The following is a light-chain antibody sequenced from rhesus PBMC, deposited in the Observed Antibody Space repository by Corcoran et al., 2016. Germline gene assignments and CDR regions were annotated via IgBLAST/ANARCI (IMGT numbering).Light chain of an antibody. J-gene: IGKJ3*01. Sequence: QVILTQSPGTLSLSPGERATLSCRASQSVISDLAWYQQKPGQVPKLLIYGAAIRATGIPDRFSGSGSGTEFTLTIRSLKPVDFAVYYCPKYISFPFTFRPGTKLDI. CDR3: PKYISFPFT. V-gene: IGKV3-53*02. CDR1: QSVISD. CDR2: GAA.